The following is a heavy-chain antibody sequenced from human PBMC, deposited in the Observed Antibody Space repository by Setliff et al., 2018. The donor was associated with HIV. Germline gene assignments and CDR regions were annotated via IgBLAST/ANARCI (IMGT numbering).Heavy chain of an antibody. D-gene: IGHD5-18*01. J-gene: IGHJ4*02. CDR3: ARGAYRDGYDY. V-gene: IGHV4-59*01. CDR1: GGSMSSYY. CDR2: IYYTGST. Sequence: KPSETLSLTCTVSGGSMSSYYWSWIRQPPGKGLEWIGSIYYTGSTDYNPSLMSRVTISLDTPKNQVSLKLSSVAAADTAVYHCARGAYRDGYDYWGQGTLVTVSS.